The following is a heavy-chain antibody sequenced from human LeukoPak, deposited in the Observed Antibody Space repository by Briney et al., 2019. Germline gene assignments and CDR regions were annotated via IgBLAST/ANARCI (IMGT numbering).Heavy chain of an antibody. Sequence: GGSLRLSCAASGFTFSSYSMNWGRQAPGKGLEWVSYIRSSSNTIYYADSVMGRFTISRDNAKNSLYLQMNSLRAEDTAVYYCARDHRAIAVAGTGIYYYYGMDVWGQGTTVTVSS. V-gene: IGHV3-48*01. CDR1: GFTFSSYS. CDR3: ARDHRAIAVAGTGIYYYYGMDV. D-gene: IGHD6-19*01. J-gene: IGHJ6*02. CDR2: IRSSSNTI.